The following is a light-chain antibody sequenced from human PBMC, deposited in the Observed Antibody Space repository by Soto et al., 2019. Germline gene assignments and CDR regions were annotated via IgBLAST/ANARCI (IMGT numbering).Light chain of an antibody. J-gene: IGKJ1*01. CDR3: HHGGPWPAT. V-gene: IGKV3-11*01. CDR2: DAS. CDR1: QSVGTD. Sequence: EIVLTQSPATLSLSPGERATLSCRACQSVGTDLAWYQQKPGQVPRLLIHDASNRATGIPARFSGSASGTDFTLIISGLQPEDFAVYYCHHGGPWPATFGRGTKVEVK.